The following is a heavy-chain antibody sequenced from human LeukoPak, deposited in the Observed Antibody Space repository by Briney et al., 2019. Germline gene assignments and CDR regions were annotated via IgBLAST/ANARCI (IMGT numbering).Heavy chain of an antibody. D-gene: IGHD2-8*01. CDR2: IYHSGST. Sequence: SETLSLTCTVSGYSISSGYYWGWIRQPPGKGLEWIGSIYHSGSTYYNPSLKSRVTISVDTSKNQFSLKLSSVTAADTAVYYCARLYRPPLDYWGQGTLVTVSS. CDR1: GYSISSGYY. V-gene: IGHV4-38-2*02. CDR3: ARLYRPPLDY. J-gene: IGHJ4*02.